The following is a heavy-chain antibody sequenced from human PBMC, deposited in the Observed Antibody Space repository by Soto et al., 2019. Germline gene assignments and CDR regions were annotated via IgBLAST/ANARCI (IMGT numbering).Heavy chain of an antibody. CDR3: ARNGGDYGDDYGY. D-gene: IGHD4-17*01. V-gene: IGHV1-46*01. CDR1: GYTFTSYY. J-gene: IGHJ4*02. Sequence: ASVKVSCKASGYTFTSYYMHWVRQAPGQGLEWMGIINPTGGSTSYAQKFQGRVTMTRDTSTSTVYMELSSLRPDDTAMYYCARNGGDYGDDYGYWGQGTLVTVSS. CDR2: INPTGGST.